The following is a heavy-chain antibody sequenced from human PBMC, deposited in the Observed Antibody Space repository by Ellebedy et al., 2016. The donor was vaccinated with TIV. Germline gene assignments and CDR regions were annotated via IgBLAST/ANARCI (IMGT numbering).Heavy chain of an antibody. CDR1: GGSFSGYS. D-gene: IGHD3-3*01. J-gene: IGHJ6*02. CDR2: INHSGST. CDR3: ARGRRFFYYYGMDV. Sequence: MPSETLSLTCAVYGGSFSGYSWSWIRQSPGKGLEWIGEINHSGSTNYNPSLKSRVTISVDTSKNQFSLKLSSVTAADTAVYYWARGRRFFYYYGMDVWGQGTTVTVSS. V-gene: IGHV4-34*01.